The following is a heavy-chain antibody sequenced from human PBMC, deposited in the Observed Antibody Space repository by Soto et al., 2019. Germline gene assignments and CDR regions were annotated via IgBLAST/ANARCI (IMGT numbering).Heavy chain of an antibody. CDR2: IYTSGST. CDR1: GGSISSYY. J-gene: IGHJ6*02. Sequence: SETLSLTCPVSGGSISSYYWSWIRQPAGKGLEWIGRIYTSGSTNYNPSLKSRVTMSVDTSKNQFPLKLSSVTAADTAVYYCARGIAVAGTYYYYYGMDVWGQGTTVTVSS. D-gene: IGHD6-19*01. CDR3: ARGIAVAGTYYYYYGMDV. V-gene: IGHV4-4*07.